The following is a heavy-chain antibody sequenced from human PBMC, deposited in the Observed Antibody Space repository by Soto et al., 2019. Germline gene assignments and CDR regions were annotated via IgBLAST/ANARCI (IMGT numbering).Heavy chain of an antibody. V-gene: IGHV3-23*01. CDR3: ARGRYLDSSDYWVANLPFDH. Sequence: EVQLLESGGALVQPGGSLRLSCAASGFTFNSYVMTWVRQAPGEGLAWVSSISRSGRGSAYYADSVKGRFTISRDNSGNTLFLQMNNLRDEDTALYYCARGRYLDSSDYWVANLPFDHWGLGTLVTVSS. CDR1: GFTFNSYV. D-gene: IGHD3-22*01. J-gene: IGHJ4*02. CDR2: ISRSGRGSA.